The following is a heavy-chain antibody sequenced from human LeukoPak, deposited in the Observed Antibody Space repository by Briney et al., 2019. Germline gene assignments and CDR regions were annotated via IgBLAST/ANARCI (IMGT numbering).Heavy chain of an antibody. CDR1: GYTFTGYY. V-gene: IGHV1-2*02. D-gene: IGHD4-23*01. J-gene: IGHJ4*02. CDR3: ARASTVVTPGNY. CDR2: INPNSGGT. Sequence: ASVKGSCKASGYTFTGYYMHWVRQAPGQGLGWMGWINPNSGGTNYAQKFQGRVTMTRDTSISTAYMELSRLRSDDTAVYYCARASTVVTPGNYWGQGTLVTVSS.